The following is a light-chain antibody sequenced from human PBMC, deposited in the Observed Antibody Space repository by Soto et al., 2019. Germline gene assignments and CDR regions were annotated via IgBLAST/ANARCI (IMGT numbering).Light chain of an antibody. CDR1: QSVSSSY. Sequence: EIVLTQSPGTLSLSPGERATLSCRASQSVSSSYLAWYQQKPGQAPRLLIYGASSRATGIPDRFSGRGSGTDFTLIISRLEPEDFAVYYCQQFAGSFGGGTKVDI. J-gene: IGKJ4*02. CDR3: QQFAGS. V-gene: IGKV3-20*01. CDR2: GAS.